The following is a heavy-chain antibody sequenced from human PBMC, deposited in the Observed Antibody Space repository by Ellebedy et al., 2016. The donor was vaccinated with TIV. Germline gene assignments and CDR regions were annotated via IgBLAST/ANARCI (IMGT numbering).Heavy chain of an antibody. CDR2: ISSSETTI. CDR3: TRDMAGSYYY. CDR1: GFTFDSYA. J-gene: IGHJ4*02. D-gene: IGHD1-26*01. V-gene: IGHV3-48*04. Sequence: GGSLRLXXAASGFTFDSYAMSWVRQSPGKGLEWVSYISSSETTIYYADSVKGRFTISRDNAKNSLYLQMNSLRGEDTAVYYCTRDMAGSYYYWGQGTLVTVSS.